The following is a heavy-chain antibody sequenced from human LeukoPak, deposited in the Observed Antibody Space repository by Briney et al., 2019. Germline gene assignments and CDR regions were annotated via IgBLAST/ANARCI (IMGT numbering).Heavy chain of an antibody. CDR1: GFTFGDYA. CDR2: ARSKIYGGTT. Sequence: PGGSLRLSCAGSGFTFGDYAMNWVRQAPGKGLEWVGLARSKIYGGTTEYAASVKGRFTVSRDDSNNIAYLQLNSLTTEDTAVYYCSRGLTSVGKKYWFDYWGQGTLVTVSS. D-gene: IGHD2-8*02. CDR3: SRGLTSVGKKYWFDY. V-gene: IGHV3-49*04. J-gene: IGHJ4*02.